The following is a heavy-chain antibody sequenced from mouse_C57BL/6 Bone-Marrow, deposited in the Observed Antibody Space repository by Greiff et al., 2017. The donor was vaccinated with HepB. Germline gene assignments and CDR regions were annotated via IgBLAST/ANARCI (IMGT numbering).Heavy chain of an antibody. D-gene: IGHD1-1*01. CDR2: INPGSGGT. V-gene: IGHV1-54*01. CDR1: GYAFTNYL. CDR3: ASSYYGSSYDWYFDV. J-gene: IGHJ1*03. Sequence: QVQLQQSGAELVRPGPSVKVSCKASGYAFTNYLIEWVKQRPGQGLEWIGVINPGSGGTNYNEKFKGKATLTADKSSSTAYMQLSSLTSEDSAVYFCASSYYGSSYDWYFDVWGTGTTVTVSS.